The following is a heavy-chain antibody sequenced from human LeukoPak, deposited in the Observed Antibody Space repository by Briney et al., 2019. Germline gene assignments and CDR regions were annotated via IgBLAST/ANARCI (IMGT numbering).Heavy chain of an antibody. D-gene: IGHD2-15*01. Sequence: ASVKVSCKASGYTFTGYYMHWVRQAPGQGLEWMGWINPNSGGTNYAQKFQGWVTMTRDTSISTAYMELSRLRSDDTAVYYCARSYCSGSSCYYFDHWGQGTPVTVSS. J-gene: IGHJ4*02. CDR1: GYTFTGYY. V-gene: IGHV1-2*04. CDR2: INPNSGGT. CDR3: ARSYCSGSSCYYFDH.